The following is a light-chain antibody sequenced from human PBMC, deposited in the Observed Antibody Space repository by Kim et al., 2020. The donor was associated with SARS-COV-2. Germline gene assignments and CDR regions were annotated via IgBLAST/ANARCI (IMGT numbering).Light chain of an antibody. CDR2: DVS. J-gene: IGLJ1*01. Sequence: QSVLTQPASVSGSPGQSITISCTGSSSDVGGYNYVSWYQQHPDKAPKLIIYDVSHRPSGVSIRFSGSKSGDTASLTISGLQAEDEADYYCRSYTSSSTPFVFGSGTKVTVL. CDR1: SSDVGGYNY. CDR3: RSYTSSSTPFV. V-gene: IGLV2-14*03.